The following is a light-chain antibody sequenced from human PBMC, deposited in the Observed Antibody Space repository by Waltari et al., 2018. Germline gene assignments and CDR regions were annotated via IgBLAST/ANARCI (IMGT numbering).Light chain of an antibody. Sequence: QSALTQPASVSGSPGQSITISCPGTSSDVGGYTFVSWYQQHPGKAPKLMIYEVSNRPSGLSNRFSGSKSGNTASLTISGLQAEDEADYYCSSYTTSSTVVFGGGTKLTVL. V-gene: IGLV2-14*01. CDR1: SSDVGGYTF. CDR2: EVS. CDR3: SSYTTSSTVV. J-gene: IGLJ3*02.